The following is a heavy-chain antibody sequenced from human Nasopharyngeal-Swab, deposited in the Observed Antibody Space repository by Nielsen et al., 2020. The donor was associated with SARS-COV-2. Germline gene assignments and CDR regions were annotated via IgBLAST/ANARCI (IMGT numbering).Heavy chain of an antibody. V-gene: IGHV3-7*01. CDR3: ARQGSGGRYFDWLLPQGTYMDV. CDR1: GFTFSSYW. CDR2: IKQDGSEK. J-gene: IGHJ6*03. D-gene: IGHD3-9*01. Sequence: GESLKISCAASGFTFSSYWMSWVRQAPGKGLEWVANIKQDGSEKYYVDSVKGRFTISRDNAKNSLYLQMNSLRAEDTAVYYCARQGSGGRYFDWLLPQGTYMDVWGKGTTVTVSS.